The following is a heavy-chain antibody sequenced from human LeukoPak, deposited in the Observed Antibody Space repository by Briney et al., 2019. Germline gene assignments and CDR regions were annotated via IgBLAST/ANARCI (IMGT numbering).Heavy chain of an antibody. CDR1: GGTFSSDA. D-gene: IGHD2-2*01. CDR3: AREDIVVVPAARANYYYYYMDV. Sequence: SVKVSCNASGGTFSSDAISWVRQAPGQGLEWMGRIIPIFGTANYAQKFQGRVTITTDESTSTAYMELSSLRSEDTAVYYCAREDIVVVPAARANYYYYYMDVWGKGTTVTVSS. J-gene: IGHJ6*03. CDR2: IIPIFGTA. V-gene: IGHV1-69*05.